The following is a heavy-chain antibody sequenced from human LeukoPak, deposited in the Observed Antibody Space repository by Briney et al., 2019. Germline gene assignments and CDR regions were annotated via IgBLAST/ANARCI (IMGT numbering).Heavy chain of an antibody. Sequence: SETLSLTCPVSGDSINSYYWSWIRQPPGKGLEWIGDIYYSGSANYNPSFKSRVIISIDTSMNQFSLKLRSVTAADTAVYYCGRGYSSNWYPAYSWFDPWGQGILVTVSS. J-gene: IGHJ5*02. V-gene: IGHV4-59*01. CDR3: GRGYSSNWYPAYSWFDP. D-gene: IGHD1-1*01. CDR1: GDSINSYY. CDR2: IYYSGSA.